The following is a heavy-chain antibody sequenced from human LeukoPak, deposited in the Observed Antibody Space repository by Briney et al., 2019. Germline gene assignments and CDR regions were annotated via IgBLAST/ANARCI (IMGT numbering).Heavy chain of an antibody. CDR3: ARVGRSLSGSHYYFDY. J-gene: IGHJ4*02. CDR1: GGSISSYY. CDR2: IYTSGST. V-gene: IGHV4-4*07. D-gene: IGHD1-26*01. Sequence: SETLSLTCTVSGGSISSYYWSWIRQPAGKGLEWIGRIYTSGSTNYNPSLKSRVTMSVDTSKNQFSLKLSSVTAADTAVYYCARVGRSLSGSHYYFDYWGQGTLVTVPS.